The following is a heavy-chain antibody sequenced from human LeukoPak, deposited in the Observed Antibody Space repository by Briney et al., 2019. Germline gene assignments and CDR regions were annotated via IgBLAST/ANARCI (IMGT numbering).Heavy chain of an antibody. Sequence: GGSLRLSCAASGFTFSNAWMSWVRQAPGKGLEWVGRIKSKTYGVTTDYAAPVKCRFTISRDDTKKTLYLQMNTLSAEDTAVYFCPTKTASGTGGTFYYYYGMDVWGQGTTVTVSS. CDR3: PTKTASGTGGTFYYYYGMDV. J-gene: IGHJ6*02. CDR1: GFTFSNAW. CDR2: IKSKTYGVTT. D-gene: IGHD2-8*02. V-gene: IGHV3-15*01.